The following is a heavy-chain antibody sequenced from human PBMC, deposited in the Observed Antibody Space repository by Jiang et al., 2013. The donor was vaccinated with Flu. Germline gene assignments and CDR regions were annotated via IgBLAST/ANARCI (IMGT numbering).Heavy chain of an antibody. D-gene: IGHD6-19*01. Sequence: QLVESGGGLVQPGGSLRLSCAASGFTFSSFAMNWVRRAPGKGLECVSTVSGSGATTNYADSVKGRFTISRDNSKNTVYLQMNSLRAEDTAVYYCAKGSRVAGTRYYFDYWGQGTLVTVSS. J-gene: IGHJ4*02. CDR1: GFTFSSFA. V-gene: IGHV3-23*04. CDR2: VSGSGATT. CDR3: AKGSRVAGTRYYFDY.